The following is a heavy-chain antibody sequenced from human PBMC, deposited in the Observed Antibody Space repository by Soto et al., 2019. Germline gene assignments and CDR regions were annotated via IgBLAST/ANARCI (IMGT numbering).Heavy chain of an antibody. D-gene: IGHD3-3*01. CDR1: GFTFGDYA. J-gene: IGHJ6*02. V-gene: IGHV3-49*04. CDR3: TRDYAANYDFWSGYYYYYGMDV. Sequence: GGSLRLSCTASGFTFGDYAMSWVRQAPGKGLEWVGFIRSKAYGGTTEYAASVKGRFTISRDDSKSIAYLQMNSLKTEDTAVYYCTRDYAANYDFWSGYYYYYGMDVWGQGTTVTVSS. CDR2: IRSKAYGGTT.